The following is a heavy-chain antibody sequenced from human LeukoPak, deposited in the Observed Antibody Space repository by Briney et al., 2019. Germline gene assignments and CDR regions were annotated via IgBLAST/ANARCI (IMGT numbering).Heavy chain of an antibody. CDR2: IIPIFGTA. J-gene: IGHJ4*02. CDR1: GGTFSSYA. CDR3: ASRCGPSCYPFFDY. Sequence: GSSVKVSCKASGGTFSSYAISWVRQAPGQGLEWMGGIIPIFGTANYAQKFQGRVTITADESTSTAYMGLSSLRSEDTAVYYCASRCGPSCYPFFDYWGQGTLVTVSS. D-gene: IGHD2-2*01. V-gene: IGHV1-69*01.